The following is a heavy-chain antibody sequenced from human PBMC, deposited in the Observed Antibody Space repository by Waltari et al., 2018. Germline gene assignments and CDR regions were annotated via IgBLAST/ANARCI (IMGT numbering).Heavy chain of an antibody. J-gene: IGHJ1*01. CDR2: IKGDGSEK. V-gene: IGHV3-7*01. D-gene: IGHD1-26*01. Sequence: EVQLMESGGGLVQPGGSLRLSCAASGFTFSSHWMTWVRQAPGKGLEWVANIKGDGSEKYYVDSVKGRFTISRDNAKNSLYLQMNSLRVEDAAVYYCARLIGGTLTEYYQWGQGTLVTVPS. CDR1: GFTFSSHW. CDR3: ARLIGGTLTEYYQ.